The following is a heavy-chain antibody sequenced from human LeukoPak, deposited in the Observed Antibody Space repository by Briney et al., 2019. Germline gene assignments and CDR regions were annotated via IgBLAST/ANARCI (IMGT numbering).Heavy chain of an antibody. D-gene: IGHD1-26*01. CDR2: IVGSGDIT. Sequence: PGGSLRLSCAVSRFTFSSYAMSWVRQAPGKGLEWVSAIVGSGDITYYADSVKGRFTISRDNSKNTLYLQMNSLRSEDTAIYYCAKDRRVGLGAHEFDYWGQGTLVTVSS. CDR1: RFTFSSYA. J-gene: IGHJ4*02. CDR3: AKDRRVGLGAHEFDY. V-gene: IGHV3-23*01.